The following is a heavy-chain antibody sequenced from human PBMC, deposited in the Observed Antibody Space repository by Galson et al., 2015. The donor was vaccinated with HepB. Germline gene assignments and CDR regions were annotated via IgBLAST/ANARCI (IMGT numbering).Heavy chain of an antibody. V-gene: IGHV3-13*01. D-gene: IGHD3-10*01. CDR3: ARATMIQGVPDS. J-gene: IGHJ5*02. CDR1: GFTFSKYD. Sequence: SLRLSCAASGFTFSKYDMPWVRQPPGRSPEWVSVLEPAGETYYTGSVKGRFTISRDDANNILSLQMNNLRVGDTAVYYCARATMIQGVPDSWGQGTLVTVSS. CDR2: LEPAGET.